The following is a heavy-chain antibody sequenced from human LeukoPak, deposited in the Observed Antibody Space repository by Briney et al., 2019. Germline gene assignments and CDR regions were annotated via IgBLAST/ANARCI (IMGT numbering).Heavy chain of an antibody. CDR1: GGSISSYY. J-gene: IGHJ5*02. Sequence: PSETLSLTCTVSGGSISSYYWSWIRQPPGKGLEWIGYIYYSGSTNYNPSLKSRVTMSVDTSKNQFSLKLSSVTAADTAVYYCARDGRVVVPAALMSDWFDPWGQGTLVTVSS. CDR2: IYYSGST. V-gene: IGHV4-59*12. D-gene: IGHD2-2*01. CDR3: ARDGRVVVPAALMSDWFDP.